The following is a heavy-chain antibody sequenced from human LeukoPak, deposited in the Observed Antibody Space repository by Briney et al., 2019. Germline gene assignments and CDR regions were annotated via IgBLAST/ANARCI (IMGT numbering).Heavy chain of an antibody. D-gene: IGHD2-2*01. J-gene: IGHJ6*03. CDR2: IIPIFGTA. CDR1: GGTFSSYA. V-gene: IGHV1-69*01. CDR3: ARGASRGYCSSTSCYQYYYYYYMDV. Sequence: SVKVSCKASGGTFSSYAISWVRQAPGQGLEWMGGIIPIFGTANYAQKFQGRVTITADESTSTAYMELSSLRSEDTAVYYCARGASRGYCSSTSCYQYYYYYYMDVWGKGTTVTVSS.